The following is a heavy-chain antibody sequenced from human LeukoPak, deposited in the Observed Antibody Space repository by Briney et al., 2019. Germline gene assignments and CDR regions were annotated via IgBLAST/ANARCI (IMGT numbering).Heavy chain of an antibody. Sequence: GGSLRLSCAASGFTFSSYAMTWVRQAPKKGLEWVSDISGSGGSTYYADSVKGRFTISRDNSKNTLYLQMNSLRAEDTAVYYCAPRPRSSSWYWGQGTLVTVSP. CDR2: ISGSGGST. D-gene: IGHD6-13*01. V-gene: IGHV3-23*01. CDR1: GFTFSSYA. J-gene: IGHJ4*02. CDR3: APRPRSSSWY.